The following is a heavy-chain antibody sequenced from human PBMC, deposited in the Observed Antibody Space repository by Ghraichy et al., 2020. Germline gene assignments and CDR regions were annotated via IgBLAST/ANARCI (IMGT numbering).Heavy chain of an antibody. Sequence: GGSLRLSCAASGFTFSSYAMSWVRQAPGKGLEWVSAISGSGGSTYYADSVKGRFTISRDNSKNTLYLQMNSLRAEDTAVYYCAKISNYCSGGSCYHRPDWYFDLWGRGTLVTVSS. J-gene: IGHJ2*01. CDR2: ISGSGGST. CDR1: GFTFSSYA. V-gene: IGHV3-23*01. CDR3: AKISNYCSGGSCYHRPDWYFDL. D-gene: IGHD2-15*01.